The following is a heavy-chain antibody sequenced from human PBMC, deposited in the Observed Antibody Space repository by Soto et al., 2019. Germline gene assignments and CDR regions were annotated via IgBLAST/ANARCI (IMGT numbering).Heavy chain of an antibody. CDR2: INHSGST. D-gene: IGHD3-9*01. Sequence: QVQLQQWGAGLLKPSETLSLTCAVYGGSFSGYYWSWIRQPPGKGLEWIGEINHSGSTNYNPSLKSRVTIAVDTSKKHFSLRLSCVTAADTAVYYCARGHLKYYDILTGYYKGGNWFDPWGQGTLVTVSS. V-gene: IGHV4-34*01. CDR3: ARGHLKYYDILTGYYKGGNWFDP. CDR1: GGSFSGYY. J-gene: IGHJ5*02.